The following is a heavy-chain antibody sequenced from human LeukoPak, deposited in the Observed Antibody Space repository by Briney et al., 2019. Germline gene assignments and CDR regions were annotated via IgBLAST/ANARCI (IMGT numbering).Heavy chain of an antibody. CDR3: AGGSGFVLDY. Sequence: GSLRVSSVASGFTFSSYEMKWVRQAPGKGQEWVSCISTSGDSMYYADSVKGRFTISRDNVKNSLFLQMNSLRAEDTAVYYCAGGSGFVLDYRGQGTLVTVSS. V-gene: IGHV3-48*03. CDR2: ISTSGDSM. J-gene: IGHJ4*02. D-gene: IGHD5-12*01. CDR1: GFTFSSYE.